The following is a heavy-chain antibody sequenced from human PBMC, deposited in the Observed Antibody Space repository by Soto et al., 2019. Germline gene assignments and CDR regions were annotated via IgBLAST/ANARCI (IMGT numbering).Heavy chain of an antibody. D-gene: IGHD3-9*01. V-gene: IGHV3-30*18. J-gene: IGHJ4*02. CDR3: AKDAGRILAGSTPSEFDS. Sequence: QVQLVESGGGVVQPGRSLRLSCAASGFTFSSYGMHWVRQAPGKGLDWVAVISYDGSYKYYADSVKGRFTISRDSSKSTLYLQMTSLRAEDTAVYYCAKDAGRILAGSTPSEFDSWGQGTLVIVSS. CDR2: ISYDGSYK. CDR1: GFTFSSYG.